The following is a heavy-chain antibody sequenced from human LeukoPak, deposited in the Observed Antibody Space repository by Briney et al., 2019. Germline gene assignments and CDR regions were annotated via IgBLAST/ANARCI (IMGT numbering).Heavy chain of an antibody. CDR2: ISGSGDDT. Sequence: GGSLRLSCAASGFTFSRYAMNWVRQAPGKGLEWVSAISGSGDDTYYADSVKGRFTISRDNSKNMLYLQMNSLRAEDTAVYYCARAVGPFDIWGQGTLVIVSS. CDR1: GFTFSRYA. CDR3: ARAVGPFDI. J-gene: IGHJ3*02. V-gene: IGHV3-23*01.